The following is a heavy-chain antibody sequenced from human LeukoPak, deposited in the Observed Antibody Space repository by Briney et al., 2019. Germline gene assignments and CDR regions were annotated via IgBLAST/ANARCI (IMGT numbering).Heavy chain of an antibody. J-gene: IGHJ4*02. CDR2: IYYSGST. Sequence: SETLSLTCTVSGGSISSYYWSWIRQPPGKGLEWIGYIYYSGSTNYNPSLKSRVTISVDTSKNQFSLNLSSVTAADTAVYYCAISGFSYSSSWAYFDYWGQGTLVTVSS. D-gene: IGHD6-13*01. CDR3: AISGFSYSSSWAYFDY. CDR1: GGSISSYY. V-gene: IGHV4-59*01.